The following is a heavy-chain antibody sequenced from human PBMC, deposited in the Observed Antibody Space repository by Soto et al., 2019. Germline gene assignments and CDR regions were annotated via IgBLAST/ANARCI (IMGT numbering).Heavy chain of an antibody. Sequence: PGASLTLSCPHPDFTFTNYAMNWVRQAPGKGLEWVSGIVGSGASTNYADSVKGRFTISRDNSKNTLYLHMNGLRAEDTATYYCAKLPSSGFYYFDYWGQGT. J-gene: IGHJ4*02. CDR3: AKLPSSGFYYFDY. CDR2: IVGSGAST. CDR1: DFTFTNYA. V-gene: IGHV3-23*01. D-gene: IGHD3-22*01.